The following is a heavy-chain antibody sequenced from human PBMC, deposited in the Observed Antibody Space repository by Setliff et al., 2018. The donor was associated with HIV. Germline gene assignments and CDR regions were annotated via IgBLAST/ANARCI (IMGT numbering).Heavy chain of an antibody. CDR3: AKGGYGGAYYVAGY. CDR2: IYKAGKT. Sequence: GGSLRLSCEASGFRVTDTYMAWVRQAPGKGLEWVTLIYKAGKTYYADFVKARYTIARGDTKNTVSLQMTNLEPGDTAMYYCAKGGYGGAYYVAGYWGQGTKVTVS. D-gene: IGHD5-18*01. J-gene: IGHJ4*02. CDR1: GFRVTDTY. V-gene: IGHV3-53*01.